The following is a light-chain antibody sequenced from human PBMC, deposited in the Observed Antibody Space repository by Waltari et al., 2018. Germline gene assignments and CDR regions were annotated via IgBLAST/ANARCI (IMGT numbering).Light chain of an antibody. CDR3: QTWDTAIQM. CDR1: SAHSYYT. Sequence: QLVLTQSPSASASLGASVKLTCTLSSAHSYYTIAWHQQQPERGLRFLLKLDNDGSHIKRDWIPDRFSGSSARAERYLTISSLQPEDEADYFCQTWDTAIQMFGEGTKLTVL. V-gene: IGLV4-69*02. J-gene: IGLJ3*02. CDR2: LDNDGSH.